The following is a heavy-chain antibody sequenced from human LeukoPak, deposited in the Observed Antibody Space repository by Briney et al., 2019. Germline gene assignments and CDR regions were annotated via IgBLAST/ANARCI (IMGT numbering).Heavy chain of an antibody. CDR1: GYTLTELS. CDR2: FDPEDGET. CDR3: ATDLYSGSYYGHYYYGMDV. J-gene: IGHJ6*02. D-gene: IGHD1-26*01. V-gene: IGHV1-24*01. Sequence: ASVKVSCKVSGYTLTELSMHWVRQAPGKGLEWMGGFDPEDGETIYAQKFQGRVTMTEDTSTDTAYMELSSLRSEDTAVYYCATDLYSGSYYGHYYYGMDVWGQGTTVTVSS.